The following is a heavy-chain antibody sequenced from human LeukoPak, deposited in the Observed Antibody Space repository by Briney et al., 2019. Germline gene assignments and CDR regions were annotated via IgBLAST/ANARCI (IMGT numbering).Heavy chain of an antibody. CDR1: GFTLSSYW. J-gene: IGHJ4*02. Sequence: PGGSLRLSCAASGFTLSSYWMHWVRQAPGRGLVWVSRINSDGSSTSYADSVKGRFTISRDNAKNTLYLQMNSLRAEDTAVYYCARGYSSGWYYFDYWGQGTLVTVSS. D-gene: IGHD6-19*01. CDR3: ARGYSSGWYYFDY. CDR2: INSDGSST. V-gene: IGHV3-74*01.